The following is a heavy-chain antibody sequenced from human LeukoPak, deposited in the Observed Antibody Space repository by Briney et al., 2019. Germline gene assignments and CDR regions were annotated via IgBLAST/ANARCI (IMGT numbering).Heavy chain of an antibody. CDR3: ARSASSDY. V-gene: IGHV3-48*02. CDR1: GFTFDDYG. J-gene: IGHJ4*02. D-gene: IGHD1-26*01. CDR2: IISTGTTI. Sequence: PGGSLRLSCAASGFTFDDYGMSWVRQAPGKGLEWVSSIISTGTTIYYADSVKGRFTISRDNAKNSLFLQMNSLRDEDTAVYYCARSASSDYWGQGTLVTVSS.